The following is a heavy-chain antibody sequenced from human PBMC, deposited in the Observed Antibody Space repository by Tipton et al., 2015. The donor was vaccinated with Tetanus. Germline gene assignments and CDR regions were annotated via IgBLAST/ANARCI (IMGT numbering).Heavy chain of an antibody. D-gene: IGHD5-12*01. CDR1: GALITTGGYS. CDR3: VRGRGLGAYSFGFEY. CDR2: IYQTDST. V-gene: IGHV4-30-2*01. Sequence: TLSLTCNVSGALITTGGYSWGWIRQPPGQGLEWLGYIYQTDSTSYNPSVRSRLTLSLRRSKNQVSPKLSSVTAADTAVYYCVRGRGLGAYSFGFEYWGQGALVTVSS. J-gene: IGHJ4*02.